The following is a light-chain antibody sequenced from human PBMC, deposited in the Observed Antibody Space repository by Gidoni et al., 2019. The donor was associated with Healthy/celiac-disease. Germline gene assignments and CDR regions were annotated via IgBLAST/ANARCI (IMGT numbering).Light chain of an antibody. CDR1: QSHLHSNGYSY. CDR3: KQALRTPLT. CDR2: LGS. Sequence: DIVMTQSPLSLPVTPGEPASISCRSSQSHLHSNGYSYLDWYLQKPGKSPKLLIYLGSSRDTGVPDRFSGSGSGTDFTLKISRVEAEDVGVYYCKQALRTPLTFGEGTKVEIK. V-gene: IGKV2-28*01. J-gene: IGKJ4*01.